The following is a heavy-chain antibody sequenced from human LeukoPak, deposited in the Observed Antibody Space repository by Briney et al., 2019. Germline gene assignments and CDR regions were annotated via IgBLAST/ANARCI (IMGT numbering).Heavy chain of an antibody. Sequence: PSETLSLTCTVSGGSISSSSYYWGWIRQPPGKGLEWIGSIYYSGSTYYNPSLKSRVTISVDTSKNQFSLKLSSVTAADTAVYYCARDGGYSYGHGFDYWGQGTLVTVSS. CDR2: IYYSGST. J-gene: IGHJ4*02. CDR1: GGSISSSSYY. V-gene: IGHV4-39*07. D-gene: IGHD5-18*01. CDR3: ARDGGYSYGHGFDY.